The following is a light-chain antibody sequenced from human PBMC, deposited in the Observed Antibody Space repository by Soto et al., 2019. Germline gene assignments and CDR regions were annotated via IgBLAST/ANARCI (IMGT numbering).Light chain of an antibody. Sequence: EIVLTQSPGTLSLSPGGRATLSCRASQRVSSNYLAWYQQKPGQAPRLLMYEASTRATGIPARFSGSGSGTDFTLTISSLEPEDFAVYYCQQHSNWPLTFGGGTKVDIK. CDR2: EAS. CDR1: QRVSSNY. J-gene: IGKJ4*01. V-gene: IGKV3D-20*02. CDR3: QQHSNWPLT.